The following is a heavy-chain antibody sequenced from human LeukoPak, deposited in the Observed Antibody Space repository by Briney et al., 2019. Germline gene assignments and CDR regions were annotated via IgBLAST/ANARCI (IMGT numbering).Heavy chain of an antibody. CDR1: GYTFTSYD. Sequence: ASVKVSCKASGYTFTSYDINWVRQATGQGLEWMGWMNPNSGNTGYAQKFQGRVTITRNTSISTAYMELSSLRSEGTAVYYCARGKESIAARLFDYWGQGTLVTVSS. CDR3: ARGKESIAARLFDY. CDR2: MNPNSGNT. D-gene: IGHD6-6*01. V-gene: IGHV1-8*03. J-gene: IGHJ4*02.